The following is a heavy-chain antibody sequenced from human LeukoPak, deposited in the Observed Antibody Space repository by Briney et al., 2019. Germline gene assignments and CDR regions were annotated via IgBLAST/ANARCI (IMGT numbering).Heavy chain of an antibody. V-gene: IGHV3-7*01. J-gene: IGHJ6*03. Sequence: GGSLPLSCASSGFTFRNYWMTWVRQAPGKGLEGVADIQQDGSEKLYVNSVRGRFTISRDNAKMSLFLQMNSLRAEDTAVYYCARDNGVVHGVYYMDVWGKGTTVTVS. CDR1: GFTFRNYW. CDR2: IQQDGSEK. CDR3: ARDNGVVHGVYYMDV. D-gene: IGHD3-3*01.